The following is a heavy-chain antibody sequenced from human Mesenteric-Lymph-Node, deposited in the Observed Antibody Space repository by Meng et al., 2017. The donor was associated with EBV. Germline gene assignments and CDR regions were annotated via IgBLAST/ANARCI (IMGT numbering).Heavy chain of an antibody. CDR1: GYTFSTYG. CDR3: ARINPMAWYFDS. Sequence: HLVQAGAGVKKPGASVKVSCRASGYTFSTYGITWVRQAPGQGLEWMGWINPNNGNTDYVQKLQDRVTMTTDTSTNTAYMELRSLRSDDTAVYYCARINPMAWYFDSWGQGTLVTVSS. V-gene: IGHV1-18*01. J-gene: IGHJ4*02. CDR2: INPNNGNT. D-gene: IGHD3-10*01.